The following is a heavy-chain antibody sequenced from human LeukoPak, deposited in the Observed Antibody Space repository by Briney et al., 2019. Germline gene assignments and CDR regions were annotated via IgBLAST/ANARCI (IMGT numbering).Heavy chain of an antibody. Sequence: ASVKVSCKTSGYTFTSYGISWVRQAPGQGLEWMGWISAYNGNTNYAQKLQGRVTMTTDTSTSTAYMELRSLRSDDTAVYYCARERYSSSRYRLDYYYYYGMDVWGQGTTVTVSS. CDR2: ISAYNGNT. V-gene: IGHV1-18*01. D-gene: IGHD6-13*01. CDR3: ARERYSSSRYRLDYYYYYGMDV. CDR1: GYTFTSYG. J-gene: IGHJ6*02.